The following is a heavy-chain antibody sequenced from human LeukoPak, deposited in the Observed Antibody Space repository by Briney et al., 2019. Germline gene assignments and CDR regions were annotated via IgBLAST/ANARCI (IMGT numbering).Heavy chain of an antibody. J-gene: IGHJ4*02. CDR2: VSYDGATK. D-gene: IGHD1-14*01. Sequence: PGGSLRLSCAASGFTFSSYTMLWVRQAPGKGLEWVALVSYDGATKYYRDSVKGRFTVSRDDSQNTPSLEMNSLRTEDTAVYYCAREFEATTKWGIIAYWGQGTLVTVSS. CDR3: AREFEATTKWGIIAY. V-gene: IGHV3-30-3*01. CDR1: GFTFSSYT.